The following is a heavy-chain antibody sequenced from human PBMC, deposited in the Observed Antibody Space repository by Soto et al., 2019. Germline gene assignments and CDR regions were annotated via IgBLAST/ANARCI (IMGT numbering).Heavy chain of an antibody. CDR3: ARHVLLWFGELPLHFDY. V-gene: IGHV4-39*01. D-gene: IGHD3-10*01. J-gene: IGHJ4*02. CDR1: GGSISSSSYY. Sequence: SETLSLTCTVSGGSISSSSYYWGWIRQPPGKGLEWIGSIYCSGSTYYNPSLKSRVTISVDTSKNQFSLKLSSVTAADTAVYYCARHVLLWFGELPLHFDYWGQGTLVTVSS. CDR2: IYCSGST.